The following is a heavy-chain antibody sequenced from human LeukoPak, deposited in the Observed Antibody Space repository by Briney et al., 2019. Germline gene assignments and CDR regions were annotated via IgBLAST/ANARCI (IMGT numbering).Heavy chain of an antibody. D-gene: IGHD1-26*01. J-gene: IGHJ2*01. Sequence: PGGSLRLSCAASGFSFSSYAMHWFRQAPGKGLEWMALISYDASIIYYADSVRGRFTISRDNSKDTLYLQMNSLRAEDTAVYYCARDGVGYSGSYSGNWYFDLWGRGTLVTVSS. V-gene: IGHV3-30*04. CDR3: ARDGVGYSGSYSGNWYFDL. CDR2: ISYDASII. CDR1: GFSFSSYA.